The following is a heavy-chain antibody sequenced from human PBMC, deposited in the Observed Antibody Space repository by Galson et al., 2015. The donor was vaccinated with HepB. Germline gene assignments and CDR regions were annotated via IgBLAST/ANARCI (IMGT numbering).Heavy chain of an antibody. CDR2: ISGFGGST. V-gene: IGHV3-23*01. CDR1: GFTFSSSA. D-gene: IGHD2-15*01. CDR3: AKGVHYSCNDY. J-gene: IGHJ4*02. Sequence: SLRLSCAASGFTFSSSAMTWVRQAPGKGLEWVSTISGFGGSTFYVDSVKGRFTISRDNFKNSLFLQMSSLRAEDTAVYYFAKGVHYSCNDYWGQGTLVTVSS.